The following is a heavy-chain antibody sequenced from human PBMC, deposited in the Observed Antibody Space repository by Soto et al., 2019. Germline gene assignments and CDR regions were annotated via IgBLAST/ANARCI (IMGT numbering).Heavy chain of an antibody. J-gene: IGHJ6*02. CDR1: GFTFSGSA. CDR3: ARDLALSYSSSSNSGRGGMDV. V-gene: IGHV3-73*02. CDR2: IRSKANSYAT. Sequence: EVQLVESGGGLVQPGGSLKLSCAASGFTFSGSAMHWVRQASGKGLEWVGRIRSKANSYATAYAASVKGRFTISRDDSKNTAYLQMNSLKTEDTAVYYCARDLALSYSSSSNSGRGGMDVWGQGTTVTVSS. D-gene: IGHD6-6*01.